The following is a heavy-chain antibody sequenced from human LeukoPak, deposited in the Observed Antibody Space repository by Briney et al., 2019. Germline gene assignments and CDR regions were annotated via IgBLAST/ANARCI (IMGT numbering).Heavy chain of an antibody. Sequence: ASVKVSCKASGYTFTSYGISWVRQAPGQGLEWMGWISAYNGNTNCAQKLQGRVTMTTDTSTSTAYMELRSLRSDDTAVYYCARDSHPNLMNDFWSGYSTDYFDYWGQGTLVTVSS. CDR3: ARDSHPNLMNDFWSGYSTDYFDY. V-gene: IGHV1-18*01. D-gene: IGHD3-3*01. J-gene: IGHJ4*02. CDR1: GYTFTSYG. CDR2: ISAYNGNT.